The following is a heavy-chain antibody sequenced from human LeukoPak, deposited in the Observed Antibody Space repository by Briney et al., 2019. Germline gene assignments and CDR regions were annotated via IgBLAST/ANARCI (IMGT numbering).Heavy chain of an antibody. J-gene: IGHJ4*02. CDR1: VNTLTELS. CDR3: ATDLATVGTPTGAY. V-gene: IGHV1-24*01. D-gene: IGHD4-23*01. Sequence: GASVMVSCKVSVNTLTELSMHWVRQAPGKGLEWMGSFDPGDGKTVFAQKFQGRVTMTEDTSTDTAYMELSSLRSEDTAVYYCATDLATVGTPTGAYWGQGTLVTVSS. CDR2: FDPGDGKT.